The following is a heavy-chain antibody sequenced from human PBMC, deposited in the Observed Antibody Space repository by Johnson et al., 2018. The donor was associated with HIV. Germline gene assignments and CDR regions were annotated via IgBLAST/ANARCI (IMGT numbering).Heavy chain of an antibody. V-gene: IGHV3-43D*03. Sequence: VQLVESGGGLVQPGGSLRLSCAVSGFTFDNYAMHWVRQAPGKGLEWVSLISWDGGSSHYADSVQGRFTISRDNTKNTLYLQMNSLRAEDTAVYYCASGYGDYPPREAFDIWGQGTMVT. CDR1: GFTFDNYA. CDR2: ISWDGGSS. D-gene: IGHD4-17*01. J-gene: IGHJ3*02. CDR3: ASGYGDYPPREAFDI.